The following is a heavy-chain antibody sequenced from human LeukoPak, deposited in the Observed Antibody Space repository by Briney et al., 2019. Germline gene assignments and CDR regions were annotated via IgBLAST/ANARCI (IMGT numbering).Heavy chain of an antibody. J-gene: IGHJ6*03. CDR2: ISTSGGNT. V-gene: IGHV3-23*01. D-gene: IGHD2-2*01. CDR3: AKGDCSSTSCYGYYMKV. CDR1: GFTFTTYA. Sequence: GGSLRLSYAASGFTFTTYAMTWVRQAPGRGLEWVSTISTSGGNTNYADSAKGRFTISRDNSKNALYLQMSSLRAEDTAVYYCAKGDCSSTSCYGYYMKVWGKGTTVTVSS.